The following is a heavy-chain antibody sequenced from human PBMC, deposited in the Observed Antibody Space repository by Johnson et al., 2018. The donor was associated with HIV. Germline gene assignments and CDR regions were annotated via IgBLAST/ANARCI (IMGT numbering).Heavy chain of an antibody. CDR1: GFTFSNAW. J-gene: IGHJ3*02. V-gene: IGHV3-30*03. CDR3: ARSYSRWDDVFDI. Sequence: QVQLVESGGGLVKPGGSLRLSCAASGFTFSNAWMSWVRQAPGKGLEWLAVISYDGSNKYYADSVKGRFTISRDNAKNSLYLQVNSLRAEDTAVYYCARSYSRWDDVFDIWGQGTMVTVSS. CDR2: ISYDGSNK. D-gene: IGHD1-26*01.